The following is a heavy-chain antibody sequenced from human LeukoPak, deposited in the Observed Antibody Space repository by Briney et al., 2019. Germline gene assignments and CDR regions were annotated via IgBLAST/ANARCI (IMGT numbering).Heavy chain of an antibody. CDR1: GYTFTSYA. CDR2: INAGNGNT. Sequence: GASVKVSCKASGYTFTSYAMHWVRQAPGQRLEWMGWINAGNGNTKYSQKFQGRVTITRDTSASTAYMELSSLRSEDTAVYYCASPVTRYCSSTSCSHDAFDIWGQGTMVTVSS. J-gene: IGHJ3*02. CDR3: ASPVTRYCSSTSCSHDAFDI. D-gene: IGHD2-2*01. V-gene: IGHV1-3*01.